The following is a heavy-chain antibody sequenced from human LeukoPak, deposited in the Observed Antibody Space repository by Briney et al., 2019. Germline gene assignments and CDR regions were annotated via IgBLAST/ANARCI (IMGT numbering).Heavy chain of an antibody. D-gene: IGHD5-18*01. CDR3: ARGAMVMGGGIFDY. CDR2: ISSSSSYI. Sequence: PGGSLRLSCAASGFTFSSYSMNWVRQAPGKGLEWVSSISSSSSYIHYADSVKGRFTISRDNAKNSLYLQMNSLRAEDTAVYYCARGAMVMGGGIFDYWGQGTLVTVSS. CDR1: GFTFSSYS. V-gene: IGHV3-21*01. J-gene: IGHJ4*02.